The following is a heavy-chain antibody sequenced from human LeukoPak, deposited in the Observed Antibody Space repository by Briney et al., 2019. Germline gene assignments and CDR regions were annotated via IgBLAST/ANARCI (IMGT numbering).Heavy chain of an antibody. D-gene: IGHD6-13*01. CDR2: ISYDGSNK. V-gene: IGHV3-30*04. Sequence: PGGSLRLSCAASGFTFSSYAMHWVRQAPGKGLEWVAVISYDGSNKYYADSVKGRFTISRDNSKNTLYLQMNSLRAEDTAVYYCARVAVDSSSWSHRYFDYWGQGTLVTVSS. J-gene: IGHJ4*02. CDR1: GFTFSSYA. CDR3: ARVAVDSSSWSHRYFDY.